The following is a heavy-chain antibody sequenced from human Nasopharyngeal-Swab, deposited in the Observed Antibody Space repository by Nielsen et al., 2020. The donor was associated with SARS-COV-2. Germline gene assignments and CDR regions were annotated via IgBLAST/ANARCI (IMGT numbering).Heavy chain of an antibody. J-gene: IGHJ5*02. V-gene: IGHV4-34*01. Sequence: RQAPGKGLEWIGEINHSGSTNYNPSLKSRVTISVDTSKNQFSLKLSSVTAADTVVYYCARGKRSNYFRVSPPNWFDPWGQGTLVTVSS. D-gene: IGHD2/OR15-2a*01. CDR2: INHSGST. CDR3: ARGKRSNYFRVSPPNWFDP.